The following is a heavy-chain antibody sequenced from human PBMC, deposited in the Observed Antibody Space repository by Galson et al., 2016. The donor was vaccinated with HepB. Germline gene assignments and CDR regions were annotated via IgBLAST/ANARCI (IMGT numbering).Heavy chain of an antibody. Sequence: SVKVSCKASGYSLTDYYIHWVRQAPGQGLEWMGWINPKSGGTQYAQKFQGWVTMTGDTSISTGYMELRRLRSDDTAVYYCARGVGSRVVDHWGQGTLVTVSS. CDR1: GYSLTDYY. D-gene: IGHD1-26*01. CDR3: ARGVGSRVVDH. V-gene: IGHV1-2*04. J-gene: IGHJ4*02. CDR2: INPKSGGT.